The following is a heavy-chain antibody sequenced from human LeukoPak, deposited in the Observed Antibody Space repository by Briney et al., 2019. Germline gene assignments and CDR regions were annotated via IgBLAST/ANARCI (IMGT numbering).Heavy chain of an antibody. CDR2: INHSGST. J-gene: IGHJ4*02. CDR1: GGSFSGYS. D-gene: IGHD5-18*01. V-gene: IGHV4-34*01. Sequence: SETLSLTCAVYGGSFSGYSWTWFRKPPGKGLEWIGEINHSGSTNYNPSLKSRVTISVDTSKNQFSLKLSSVTAADTAVYYCARAAAMASGVDYWGQGTLVTVSS. CDR3: ARAAAMASGVDY.